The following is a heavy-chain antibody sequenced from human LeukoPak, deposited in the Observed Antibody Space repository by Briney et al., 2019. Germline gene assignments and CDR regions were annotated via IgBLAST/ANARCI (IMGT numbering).Heavy chain of an antibody. V-gene: IGHV1-2*02. CDR2: INPNSGGT. D-gene: IGHD3-16*02. CDR1: GYTFTSYA. Sequence: ASVTVSCKASGYTFTSYAMHWVRQAPGQRLEWMGWINPNSGGTNYAQKFQGRVTMTRDTSISTAYMELSRLRSDDTAVYYCARDKDYDYVWGSYRGSFDIWGQGTMVTVSS. CDR3: ARDKDYDYVWGSYRGSFDI. J-gene: IGHJ3*02.